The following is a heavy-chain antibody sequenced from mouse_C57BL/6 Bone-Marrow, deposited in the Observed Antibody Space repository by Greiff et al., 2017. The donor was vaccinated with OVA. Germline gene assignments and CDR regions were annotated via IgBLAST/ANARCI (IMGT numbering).Heavy chain of an antibody. D-gene: IGHD2-4*01. CDR3: ARDYDEEIDYYDMDY. J-gene: IGHJ4*01. CDR1: GFNIKDYY. V-gene: IGHV14-2*01. Sequence: EVQLQQSGAELVKPGASVKLSCTASGFNIKDYYMHWVKQRTEQGLEWIGRIDPEDGETKYAPKFQGKATITADTSSNTAYLQLSSLTSEETAVYYGARDYDEEIDYYDMDYWGQGTSVTVSS. CDR2: IDPEDGET.